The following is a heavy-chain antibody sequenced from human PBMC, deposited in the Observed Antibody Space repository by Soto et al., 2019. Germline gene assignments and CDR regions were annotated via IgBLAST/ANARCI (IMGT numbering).Heavy chain of an antibody. V-gene: IGHV3-74*01. CDR2: IKSDGSST. CDR3: ARILTIYSGMDV. J-gene: IGHJ6*02. D-gene: IGHD3-3*01. Sequence: EVQLVESGGGLVQPGGSLRLSCAASGFIFSSYWMHWVRQAPGKGLVWVSRIKSDGSSTTYADSVKGRFTISRDNSKNTLYLQMNSLRAEDTAVYYCARILTIYSGMDVWGQGTTVTVSS. CDR1: GFIFSSYW.